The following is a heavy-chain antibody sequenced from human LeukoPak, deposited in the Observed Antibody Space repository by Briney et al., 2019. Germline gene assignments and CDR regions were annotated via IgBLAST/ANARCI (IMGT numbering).Heavy chain of an antibody. CDR1: GFTFSSYA. J-gene: IGHJ3*02. Sequence: LSGGSLILSCAASGFTFSSYAMSWVRQAPGKGLEWVSTISGSGGSTYYADSVKGRFTISRDNSKNTLYLQMNSLRAEDTAVYYCAKDRSRGPPGAFDIWGQGTMVTVSS. CDR3: AKDRSRGPPGAFDI. CDR2: ISGSGGST. V-gene: IGHV3-23*01. D-gene: IGHD5/OR15-5a*01.